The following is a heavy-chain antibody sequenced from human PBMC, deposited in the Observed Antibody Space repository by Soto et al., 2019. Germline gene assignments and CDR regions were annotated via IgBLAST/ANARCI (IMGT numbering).Heavy chain of an antibody. D-gene: IGHD3-16*01. V-gene: IGHV1-18*01. CDR3: ARVGGALGALDY. CDR1: GYTFATYA. J-gene: IGHJ4*02. Sequence: QVQLVQSGPELKKPGTSVTVSCKASGYTFATYAVSWVRQAPGQGLEWMGWISAYNGNTINAQKFQGRVTLTTDTSTSTAYMALTSLTSDDTAAYYCARVGGALGALDYWGQGTLVTVSS. CDR2: ISAYNGNT.